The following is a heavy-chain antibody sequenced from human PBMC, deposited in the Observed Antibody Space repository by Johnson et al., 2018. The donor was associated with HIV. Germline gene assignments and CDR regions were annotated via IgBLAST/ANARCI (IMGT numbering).Heavy chain of an antibody. CDR1: GFTFSNAW. CDR3: TTAVLLS. CDR2: IKSKTDGGPT. D-gene: IGHD2-21*01. V-gene: IGHV3-15*01. J-gene: IGHJ3*01. Sequence: VQLVESGGGLVKPGGSLRLSCAASGFTFSNAWMSWVRQAPGKGLEWVGRIKSKTDGGPTDYAAPVKGRFTISRDDSKNTLYLQMNSLKTEDTSVYYCTTAVLLSWGQGTMVTVSS.